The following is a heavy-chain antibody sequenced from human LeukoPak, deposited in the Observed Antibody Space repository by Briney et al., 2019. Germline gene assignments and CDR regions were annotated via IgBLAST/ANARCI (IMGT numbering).Heavy chain of an antibody. Sequence: SETLSLTCTVSGGSISSGSYYWSWIRQPAGKGLEWIGRIYTSGSTNYNPSLKSRVTISVDTSKNQFSLNLSSVTAADTAVYYCAKTYYYDSSGYYLDYWGQGTLVTVSS. CDR3: AKTYYYDSSGYYLDY. D-gene: IGHD3-22*01. CDR1: GGSISSGSYY. CDR2: IYTSGST. V-gene: IGHV4-61*02. J-gene: IGHJ4*02.